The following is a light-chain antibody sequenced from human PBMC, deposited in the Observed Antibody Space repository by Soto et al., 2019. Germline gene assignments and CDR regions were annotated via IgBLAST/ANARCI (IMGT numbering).Light chain of an antibody. CDR3: ATWDDSLSGRV. CDR1: SSNIGNNY. V-gene: IGLV1-47*01. CDR2: RNN. J-gene: IGLJ3*02. Sequence: QLVLTQPPSASGTPGQRVTISCSGSSSNIGNNYLYWYQQLPGTAPKLLIYRNNQRPSGVPDRFSGSKSGTSASLAISGLRSDDEADYYCATWDDSLSGRVFGGGTKVTVL.